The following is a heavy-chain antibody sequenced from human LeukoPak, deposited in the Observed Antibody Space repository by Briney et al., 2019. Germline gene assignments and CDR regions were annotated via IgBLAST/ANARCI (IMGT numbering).Heavy chain of an antibody. D-gene: IGHD6-13*01. V-gene: IGHV3-15*01. CDR1: GFTFRNAW. CDR3: TTDRDTSNWYPGY. CDR2: IKSKTDGGTT. Sequence: PGGSLRLSCAASGFTFRNAWMSWVRQAPGKGLEWVGRIKSKTDGGTTDYAAPVKGRFTISRDDSKNALYLQMNSLKTEDTAVYYCTTDRDTSNWYPGYWGQGTLVTVSS. J-gene: IGHJ4*02.